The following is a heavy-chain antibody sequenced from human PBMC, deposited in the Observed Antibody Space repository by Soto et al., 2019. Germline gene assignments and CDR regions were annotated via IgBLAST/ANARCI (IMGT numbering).Heavy chain of an antibody. D-gene: IGHD2-15*01. CDR3: ARADIVVVANWFDP. V-gene: IGHV4-4*07. CDR1: GGSISFYY. J-gene: IGHJ5*02. CDR2: LSSSGST. Sequence: QVLLQESGPGLVKPSETLSLTCTVSGGSISFYYWTWIRQPAGKGLEWIGRLSSSGSTNYNPSLKSRVTISVDKSKNQFSLKLSSVTAADTAVYYCARADIVVVANWFDPWGQGTLVTVSS.